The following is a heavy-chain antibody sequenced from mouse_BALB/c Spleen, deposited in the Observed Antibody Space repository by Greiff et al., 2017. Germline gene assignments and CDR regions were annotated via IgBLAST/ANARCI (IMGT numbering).Heavy chain of an antibody. D-gene: IGHD2-1*01. Sequence: QVQLQQSGPEVVRPGVSVKISCKGSGYTFTDYAMHWVKQRPGQGLEWIGEINPSNGGTNFNEKFKSKATLTVDKSSSTAYMQLSSLTSEDSAVYYCTSDGKSAMDYWGQGTSVTVSS. CDR1: GYTFTDYA. CDR2: INPSNGGT. CDR3: TSDGKSAMDY. J-gene: IGHJ4*01. V-gene: IGHV1S81*02.